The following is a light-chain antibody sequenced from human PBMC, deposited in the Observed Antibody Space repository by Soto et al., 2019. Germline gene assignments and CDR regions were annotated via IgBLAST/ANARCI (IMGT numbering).Light chain of an antibody. CDR3: QQYDSAPVT. V-gene: IGKV3-20*01. Sequence: EIVLTQSPGTLSLSPGERATLSCRASQSVSSSYLAWYQQKPGQAPRLLIYGASSRATGIPDRFSGSGSGKDFTLTISRLEPEDFAVYYWQQYDSAPVTFGPGTKVDIK. CDR2: GAS. CDR1: QSVSSSY. J-gene: IGKJ3*01.